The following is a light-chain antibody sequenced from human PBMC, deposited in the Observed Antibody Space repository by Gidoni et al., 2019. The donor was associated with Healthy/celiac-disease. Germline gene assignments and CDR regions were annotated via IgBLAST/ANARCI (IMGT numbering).Light chain of an antibody. V-gene: IGKV1-33*01. CDR3: QQYVT. CDR1: HDISNY. CDR2: DAS. Sequence: DIQMTQSPTSLSASVGDTVTITCQASHDISNYLNWYQQKPGKAPKLLNYDASNLATGVPSRFSGSGSGTDFTFTISSLQPEDIATYYCQQYVTFGPGTKVDIK. J-gene: IGKJ3*01.